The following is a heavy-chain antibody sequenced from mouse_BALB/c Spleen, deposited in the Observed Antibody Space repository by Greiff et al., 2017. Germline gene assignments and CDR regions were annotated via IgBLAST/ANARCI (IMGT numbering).Heavy chain of an antibody. CDR2: IYPSDSYT. J-gene: IGHJ2*01. CDR1: GYTFTSYW. V-gene: IGHV1-69*02. D-gene: IGHD4-1*02. CDR3: TRSGNWDYFDD. Sequence: VQLQQPGAELVRPGASVKLSCKASGYTFTSYWINWVKQRPGQGLEWIGNIYPSDSYTNYNQKFKDKATLTVDKSSSTAYMQLSSPTSEDSAVYYCTRSGNWDYFDDWGQGTTLTVSS.